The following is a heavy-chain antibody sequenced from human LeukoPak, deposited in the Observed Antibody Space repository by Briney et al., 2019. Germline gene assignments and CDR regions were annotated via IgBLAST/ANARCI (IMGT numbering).Heavy chain of an antibody. CDR1: GFTFRSQA. V-gene: IGHV3-23*01. J-gene: IGHJ4*02. CDR2: IYENGGTT. D-gene: IGHD2-21*01. CDR3: AKDFRIGYSAHFDY. Sequence: PGGSPRLSCVGSGFTFRSQAMSWVRQAPEKGLEFVSGIYENGGTTYYADSVKGRFSISRDNSKSTLYLQMDSLRGEDTAVYYCAKDFRIGYSAHFDYWGQGALVTVSS.